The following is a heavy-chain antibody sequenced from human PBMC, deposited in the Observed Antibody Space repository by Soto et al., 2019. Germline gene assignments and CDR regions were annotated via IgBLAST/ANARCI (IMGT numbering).Heavy chain of an antibody. CDR1: GGTFSSYA. Sequence: ASVKVSCKASGGTFSSYAISWVRQAPGQGLEWMGGIIPIFGTANYAQKFQGRVTITADESTSTAYMELSSLRSEDTAVYYGGSGSYYKGDRGDRYYYYYGMDVWGQGTTVTVSS. CDR2: IIPIFGTA. CDR3: GSGSYYKGDRGDRYYYYYGMDV. V-gene: IGHV1-69*13. J-gene: IGHJ6*02. D-gene: IGHD3-10*01.